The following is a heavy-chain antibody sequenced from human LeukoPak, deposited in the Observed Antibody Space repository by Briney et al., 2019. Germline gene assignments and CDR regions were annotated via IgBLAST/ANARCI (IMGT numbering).Heavy chain of an antibody. CDR1: GFTFSGSA. D-gene: IGHD2-15*01. V-gene: IGHV3-73*01. CDR2: IRSKANSYAT. CDR3: TSSVRVVVAATLVDY. J-gene: IGHJ4*02. Sequence: GGSLTLSCAASGFTFSGSAMHWVRQASGKGLEWVGRIRSKANSYATAYAASVKGRFTISRDDSKNTASLQMNSLKTEDTAVYYCTSSVRVVVAATLVDYWGQGTLVTVSS.